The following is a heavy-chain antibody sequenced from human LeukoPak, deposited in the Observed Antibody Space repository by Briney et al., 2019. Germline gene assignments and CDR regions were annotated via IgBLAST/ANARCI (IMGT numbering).Heavy chain of an antibody. D-gene: IGHD6-19*01. CDR3: ARHVAVAGVDAFDI. Sequence: PSETLSLTCTVSGGSISSSSYYWGWIRQPPGKGLEWIGSIYYSGSTYYNPSLKSRVTISVDTSKNQFSLKLSSVTAADTAVYYCARHVAVAGVDAFDIWGQGTMVTVSS. CDR1: GGSISSSSYY. V-gene: IGHV4-39*01. CDR2: IYYSGST. J-gene: IGHJ3*02.